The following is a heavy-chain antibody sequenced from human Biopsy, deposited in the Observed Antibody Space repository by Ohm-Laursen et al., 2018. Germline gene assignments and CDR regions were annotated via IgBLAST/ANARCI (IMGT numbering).Heavy chain of an antibody. CDR2: INHSGRT. CDR1: GESFNGYY. Sequence: GTLSLTCAVYGESFNGYYWSWIRQTPGKGLEWIGEINHSGRTNYNPSLKSRATISVDTSKNQFSLKVRSVTAADTAVYYCVRGVDYYDPYHYYALDVWGQGTTVAVSS. CDR3: VRGVDYYDPYHYYALDV. J-gene: IGHJ6*02. V-gene: IGHV4-34*01. D-gene: IGHD3-22*01.